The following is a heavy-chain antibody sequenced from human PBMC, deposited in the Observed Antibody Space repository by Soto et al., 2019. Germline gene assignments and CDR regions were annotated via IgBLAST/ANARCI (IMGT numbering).Heavy chain of an antibody. CDR1: GYTFTSYA. Sequence: ASVKVSCKASGYTFTSYAMQWVRQAPGQRLEWMGWINAGNGNTKYSQKFQGRVTITRDTSASTAYMELSSLRSEDTAVYYCARYRIAARPYYFDYWGQGTLVTVSS. CDR3: ARYRIAARPYYFDY. D-gene: IGHD6-6*01. J-gene: IGHJ4*02. CDR2: INAGNGNT. V-gene: IGHV1-3*01.